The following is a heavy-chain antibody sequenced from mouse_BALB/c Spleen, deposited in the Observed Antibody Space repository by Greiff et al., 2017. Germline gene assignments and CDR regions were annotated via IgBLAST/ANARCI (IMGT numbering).Heavy chain of an antibody. V-gene: IGHV5-4*02. J-gene: IGHJ4*01. CDR3: ARAGPTDAMDY. Sequence: EVQLVESGGGLVKPGGSLKLSCAASGFTFSDYYMYWVRQTPEKRLEWVATISDGGSYTYYPDSVKGRFTISRDNAKNNLYLQMSSLKSEDTAMYYCARAGPTDAMDYWGQGTSVTVSS. D-gene: IGHD2-10*01. CDR1: GFTFSDYY. CDR2: ISDGGSYT.